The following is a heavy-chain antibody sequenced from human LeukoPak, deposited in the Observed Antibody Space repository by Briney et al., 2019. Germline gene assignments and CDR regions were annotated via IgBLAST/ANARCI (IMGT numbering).Heavy chain of an antibody. Sequence: SETLSLTCAVSGGSIINSNWWSWVRQPPGKGLEWIGEIDHSGSTSYNPSLKSRVTMSVDRSQNQFSLKLSSVTAADTAVYYCASSLGSRWFGELGQFDYWGQGTLVTVSS. CDR2: IDHSGST. CDR3: ASSLGSRWFGELGQFDY. V-gene: IGHV4-4*02. D-gene: IGHD3-10*01. J-gene: IGHJ4*02. CDR1: GGSIINSNW.